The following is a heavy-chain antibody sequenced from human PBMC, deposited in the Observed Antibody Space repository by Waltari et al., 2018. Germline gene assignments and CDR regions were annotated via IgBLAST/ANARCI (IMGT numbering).Heavy chain of an antibody. Sequence: EVQLVESGGGLVKPGGSLRLSCAASGFTFSSYSMNWVRQAPGKGMEWGSFISSRRSYIYYAESVKGRFTISRDNAKNSLYLQMNSLRAEDTAVYYCARGHSSSSRYYFDYWGQGTLVTVSS. J-gene: IGHJ4*02. CDR1: GFTFSSYS. CDR3: ARGHSSSSRYYFDY. V-gene: IGHV3-21*01. D-gene: IGHD6-6*01. CDR2: ISSRRSYI.